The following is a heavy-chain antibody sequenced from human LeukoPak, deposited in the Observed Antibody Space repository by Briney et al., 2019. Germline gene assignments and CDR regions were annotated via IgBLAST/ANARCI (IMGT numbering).Heavy chain of an antibody. CDR3: ARAGYSNRWDGVDY. V-gene: IGHV5-51*01. J-gene: IGHJ4*02. D-gene: IGHD2/OR15-2a*01. Sequence: GESLKISCKGSGYTFTNYWIGWVRQMPGKGLEFMGIIYPGDSDTRHSPSFQGQVTISVDKSINTAYLQWSSLKASDSAMYYCARAGYSNRWDGVDYWGQGTLVTVSS. CDR1: GYTFTNYW. CDR2: IYPGDSDT.